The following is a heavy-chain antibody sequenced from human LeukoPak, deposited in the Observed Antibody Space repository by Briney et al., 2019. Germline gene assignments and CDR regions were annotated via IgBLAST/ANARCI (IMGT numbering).Heavy chain of an antibody. J-gene: IGHJ5*02. Sequence: GGSLRLSCATSGFTFNTYAMSWVRQAPGKGLEWVSGISASGVTTHYADSVKGRFTISRDNSKNTLYLQMNSLRVEDTAIYYCAKDPRGNYVAWLDPWGQGTLVTVSS. CDR1: GFTFNTYA. CDR3: AKDPRGNYVAWLDP. CDR2: ISASGVTT. V-gene: IGHV3-23*01. D-gene: IGHD4-11*01.